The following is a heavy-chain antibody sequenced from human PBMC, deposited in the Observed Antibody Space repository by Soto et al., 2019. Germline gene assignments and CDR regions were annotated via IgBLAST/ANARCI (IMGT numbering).Heavy chain of an antibody. CDR3: GRGRSGQIVVFY. J-gene: IGHJ4*02. D-gene: IGHD1-26*01. CDR2: IGPETGAT. CDR1: GYTFTGHY. V-gene: IGHV1-2*02. Sequence: ASVKVSCKASGYTFTGHYIHWVRQAPEQGPEWMGEIGPETGATRYAQKFQGRVTMTRDMSITTVYMELNNLSPDDTAVYYCGRGRSGQIVVFYWGQGTPVTAPQ.